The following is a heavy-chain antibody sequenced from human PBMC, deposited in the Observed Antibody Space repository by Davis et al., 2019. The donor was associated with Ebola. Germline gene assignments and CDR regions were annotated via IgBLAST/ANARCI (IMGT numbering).Heavy chain of an antibody. Sequence: GESLMISCAASGSIFSSYAMSWVRQAPGKGLEWVSSISVRSITYHADSVKGRFTISRDNSKNTLYLQMNSLRAEDTAVYYCAKVHPPTTVTTGWFDPWGQGTLVTVSS. D-gene: IGHD4-17*01. CDR2: ISVRSIT. J-gene: IGHJ5*02. V-gene: IGHV3-23*01. CDR3: AKVHPPTTVTTGWFDP. CDR1: GSIFSSYA.